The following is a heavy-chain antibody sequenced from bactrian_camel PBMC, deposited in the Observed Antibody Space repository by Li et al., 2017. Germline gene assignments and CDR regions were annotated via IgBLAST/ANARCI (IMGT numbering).Heavy chain of an antibody. J-gene: IGHJ4*01. CDR1: GYTASSYC. D-gene: IGHD7*01. CDR3: AAELKGGPWLRAASYAY. V-gene: IGHV3-2*01. Sequence: HVQLVESGGGSVQAGGSLRLSCAASGYTASSYCMAWLRQAPGKEREGIASISTISGSTLIADSVKGRFTISQDTAKNTVYLQMNNLKPEDTAMYYCAAELKGGPWLRAASYAYWGQGTQVTVS. CDR2: ISTISGST.